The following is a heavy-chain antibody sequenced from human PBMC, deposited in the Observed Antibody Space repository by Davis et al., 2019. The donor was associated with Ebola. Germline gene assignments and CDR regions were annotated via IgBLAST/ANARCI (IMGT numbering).Heavy chain of an antibody. CDR1: GFIFNYFY. D-gene: IGHD5-24*01. V-gene: IGHV3-11*01. CDR2: LDYDGSSI. CDR3: VRGDGLQN. J-gene: IGHJ4*01. Sequence: GESLKISCAASGFIFNYFYMSWVRQAPGKGLEWILYLDYDGSSIYTADSLKGRFTISRDNARAFLYLQLDSLNVEDTAVYSCVRGDGLQNWDQGTLVTVSA.